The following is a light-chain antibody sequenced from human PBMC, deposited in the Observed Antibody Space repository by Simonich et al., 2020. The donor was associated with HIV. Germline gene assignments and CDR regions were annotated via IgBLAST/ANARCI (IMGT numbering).Light chain of an antibody. J-gene: IGKJ4*01. Sequence: DIVMTQSPLSLPVTPGEPASISCRSSQSLLHSNGYNYLDWYLPKPGQSPQLLIYLGSNRAAGGPDRFSGSGSGTDFTLKISRVEAEDVGVYYCMQALQTPATFGGGTKVEIK. CDR3: MQALQTPAT. CDR1: QSLLHSNGYNY. CDR2: LGS. V-gene: IGKV2-28*01.